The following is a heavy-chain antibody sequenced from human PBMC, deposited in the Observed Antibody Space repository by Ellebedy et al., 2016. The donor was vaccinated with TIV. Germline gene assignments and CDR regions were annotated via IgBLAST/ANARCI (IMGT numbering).Heavy chain of an antibody. J-gene: IGHJ4*02. CDR3: ARDSGQFQVLFDIIDY. CDR1: GYTFINYG. CDR2: INPNGGT. D-gene: IGHD3-10*01. V-gene: IGHV1-2*02. Sequence: ASVKVSXKTSGYTFINYGISWLRQAPGQGLEWMGWINPNGGTNYAQQFQGRVSMTRDTSINTAYMELSRLRSDDTAVYYCARDSGQFQVLFDIIDYWGQGTLVTVSS.